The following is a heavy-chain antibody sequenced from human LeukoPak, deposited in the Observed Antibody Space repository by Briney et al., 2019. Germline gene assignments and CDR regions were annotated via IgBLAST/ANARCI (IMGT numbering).Heavy chain of an antibody. Sequence: SETLSLTCTVSGGSISSYYWSWIRQPPGKGLEWIGYIYYSGSTNYNPSLKSRVTISVDTSKNQFSLKLSSVTAADTAVYYCARLLFGIAVAAPEYYGMDVWGQGTTVTVSS. J-gene: IGHJ6*02. D-gene: IGHD6-19*01. CDR3: ARLLFGIAVAAPEYYGMDV. V-gene: IGHV4-59*08. CDR2: IYYSGST. CDR1: GGSISSYY.